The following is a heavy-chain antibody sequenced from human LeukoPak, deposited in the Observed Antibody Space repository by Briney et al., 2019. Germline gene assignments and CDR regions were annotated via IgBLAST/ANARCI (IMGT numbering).Heavy chain of an antibody. V-gene: IGHV4-59*01. D-gene: IGHD6-13*01. J-gene: IGHJ6*03. Sequence: SETLSLTCTVSGGSISSYYWSWIRQPPGKGLVWIGYIYYSGSTNYNPSLKSRVTISVDTSKNQFSLKLSSVTAADTAVYYCARAVYSSSWYESGEDYYYMDVWGKGTTVTVSS. CDR2: IYYSGST. CDR3: ARAVYSSSWYESGEDYYYMDV. CDR1: GGSISSYY.